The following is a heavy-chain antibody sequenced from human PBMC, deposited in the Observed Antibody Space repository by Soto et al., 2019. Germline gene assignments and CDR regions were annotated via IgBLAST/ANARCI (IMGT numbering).Heavy chain of an antibody. Sequence: ASVKVSCKASGYTFTSYGISWVRQAPGQGLEWMGWINPYNGNTNYAQKLQGRVTMTTDTSTSTGYMELRSLRSDDTAVYYCAREDCSSTSCFIGAFYYYYGMDVWGQGTTVTVSS. J-gene: IGHJ6*02. V-gene: IGHV1-18*01. D-gene: IGHD2-2*01. CDR2: INPYNGNT. CDR1: GYTFTSYG. CDR3: AREDCSSTSCFIGAFYYYYGMDV.